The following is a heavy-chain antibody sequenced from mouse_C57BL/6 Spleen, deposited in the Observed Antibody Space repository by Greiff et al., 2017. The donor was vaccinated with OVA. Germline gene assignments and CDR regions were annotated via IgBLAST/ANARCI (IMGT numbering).Heavy chain of an antibody. J-gene: IGHJ4*01. D-gene: IGHD2-3*01. CDR2: IYPSDSET. V-gene: IGHV1-61*01. CDR3: ARWDYDGYYGYAMDY. CDR1: GYTFTSYW. Sequence: QVQLQQPGAELVRPGSSVKLSCKASGYTFTSYWMDWVKQRPGQGLEWIGNIYPSDSETHYNQKFKDKATLTVDKSSSTAYMQLSSLTSEDSAVYYCARWDYDGYYGYAMDYWGQGTSDTVTS.